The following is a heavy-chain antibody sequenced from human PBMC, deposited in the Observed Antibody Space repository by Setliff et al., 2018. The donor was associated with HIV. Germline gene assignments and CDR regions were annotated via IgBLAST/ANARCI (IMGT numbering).Heavy chain of an antibody. Sequence: TSETLSLTCTVYGASISNSNSYWGWIRQTPGKRLEWLASIYQSGSTSYNPSLSSRLTISVDTSKNQVSLRLSSVTAADTAVYYCARHFWNYYDSSGYSHFDYWGQGTLVTVSS. D-gene: IGHD3-22*01. J-gene: IGHJ4*02. CDR2: IYQSGST. CDR3: ARHFWNYYDSSGYSHFDY. CDR1: GASISNSNSY. V-gene: IGHV4-39*01.